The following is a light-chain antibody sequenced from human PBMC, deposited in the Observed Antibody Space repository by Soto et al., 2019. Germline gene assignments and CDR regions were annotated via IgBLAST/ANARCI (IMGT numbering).Light chain of an antibody. CDR1: EGIRND. Sequence: AVQMTQSPSSLSASVGDRVTITCRASEGIRNDLGWYQQKPGKAPNLLIYGASSLQSGVPLRFSGTGSGTDFTLTISSLQPEDSATYYCLQDYHYPWTFGQGTKVEVK. CDR2: GAS. J-gene: IGKJ1*01. CDR3: LQDYHYPWT. V-gene: IGKV1-6*01.